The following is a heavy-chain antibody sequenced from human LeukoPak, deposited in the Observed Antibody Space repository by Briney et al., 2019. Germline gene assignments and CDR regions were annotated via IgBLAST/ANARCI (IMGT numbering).Heavy chain of an antibody. V-gene: IGHV1-2*02. Sequence: ASVKVSCKASGYTFTRYYMHWVRQAPGQGLEWMGWINPNSGGTNYAQKFQGRVTMTRDTSTSTAYMELRSLRSDDTAVYYCARVLDHYYDSSGYSSGWFDPWGQGTLVTVSS. D-gene: IGHD3-22*01. J-gene: IGHJ5*02. CDR3: ARVLDHYYDSSGYSSGWFDP. CDR1: GYTFTRYY. CDR2: INPNSGGT.